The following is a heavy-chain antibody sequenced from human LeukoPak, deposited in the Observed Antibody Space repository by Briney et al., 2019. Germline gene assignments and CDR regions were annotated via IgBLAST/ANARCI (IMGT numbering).Heavy chain of an antibody. D-gene: IGHD3-3*01. CDR2: INAGNGDT. J-gene: IGHJ4*02. Sequence: ASVTVSRKTSGYTFTTSAMHWVRQAPGQRLEWMGWINAGNGDTKYSQKFQGRVTITRDTSASTAYMELSSLRSEDTAVYYCAKSLYYDFWSGSDYWGQGTLVTVSS. V-gene: IGHV1-3*01. CDR3: AKSLYYDFWSGSDY. CDR1: GYTFTTSA.